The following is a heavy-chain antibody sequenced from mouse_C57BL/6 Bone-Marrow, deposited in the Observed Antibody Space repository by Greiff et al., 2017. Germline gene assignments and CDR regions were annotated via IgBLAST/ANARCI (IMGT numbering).Heavy chain of an antibody. CDR3: TQCAMDY. CDR2: IDPETGGT. CDR1: GYTFTDYE. D-gene: IGHD6-1*01. V-gene: IGHV1-15*01. J-gene: IGHJ4*01. Sequence: SGAELVRPGASVTLSCKASGYTFTDYEMHWVKQTPVHGLEWIGAIDPETGGTAYNQKFKGKAILTADKSSSTAYMELRSLTSEDSAVYYCTQCAMDYWGQGTSVTVSS.